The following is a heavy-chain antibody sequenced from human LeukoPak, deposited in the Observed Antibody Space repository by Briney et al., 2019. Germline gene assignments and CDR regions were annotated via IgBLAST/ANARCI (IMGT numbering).Heavy chain of an antibody. D-gene: IGHD3-10*01. CDR2: IKSKADGGTT. Sequence: NPGGSLRLSCAASGFTFTNAWMSWVRQAQGKGLEWVGRIKSKADGGTTGYAAPVKGRFTISRDDSKNTVYLQMNSLKTEDTAVYYCTTGDYISGIPLYWGQGTLVTVSS. V-gene: IGHV3-15*01. CDR1: GFTFTNAW. J-gene: IGHJ4*02. CDR3: TTGDYISGIPLY.